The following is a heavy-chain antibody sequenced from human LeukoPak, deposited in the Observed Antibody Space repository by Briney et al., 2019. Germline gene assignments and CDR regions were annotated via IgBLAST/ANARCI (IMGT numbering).Heavy chain of an antibody. CDR2: ISGNGGST. CDR1: GFTFSSYA. V-gene: IGHV3-23*01. J-gene: IGHJ4*02. CDR3: VKGQTMVVIFWDY. Sequence: GGSLRLSRAASGFTFSSYAMSWVRQAPGKGLEWVSAISGNGGSTYYADSVKGRFTISRDNSKNTLYLQMNSLRAEDTTMYYCVKGQTMVVIFWDYWGQGTLVTVSS. D-gene: IGHD4-23*01.